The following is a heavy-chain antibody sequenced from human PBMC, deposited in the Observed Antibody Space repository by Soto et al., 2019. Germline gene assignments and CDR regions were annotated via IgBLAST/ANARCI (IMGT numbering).Heavy chain of an antibody. CDR1: GGSISSGGYY. D-gene: IGHD3-10*01. Sequence: QVQLQESGPGLVKPSQTLSLTCTVSGGSISSGGYYWSWIRQHPGKGLEWIGYIYYSGSTYYNPSLKRRVTLSVDTSKSQCSLKLSSVTAADTAVYYCARERLRHFVDYWCQGTLVTVSS. J-gene: IGHJ4*02. CDR3: ARERLRHFVDY. CDR2: IYYSGST. V-gene: IGHV4-31*03.